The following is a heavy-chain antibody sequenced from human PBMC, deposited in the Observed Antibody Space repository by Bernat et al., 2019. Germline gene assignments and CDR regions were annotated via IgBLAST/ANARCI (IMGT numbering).Heavy chain of an antibody. J-gene: IGHJ4*02. CDR1: GFTFSSYG. CDR2: LWYDGTNK. V-gene: IGHV3-33*01. D-gene: IGHD5-12*01. CDR3: ASDGSIAEGWLRPGVFDY. Sequence: QVQLVESGGGVVQPGRFLRLSCAASGFTFSSYGMHWVRPAPGKGLEWVAVLWYDGTNKYYADYVKGRFTISRDNSKNTLNLQMNSLRDEDTAVYYCASDGSIAEGWLRPGVFDYWGQGTLVTVSS.